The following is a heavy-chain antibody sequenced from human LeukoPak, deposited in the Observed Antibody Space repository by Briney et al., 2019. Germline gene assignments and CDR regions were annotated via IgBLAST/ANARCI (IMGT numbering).Heavy chain of an antibody. CDR3: ARGALDFDY. CDR2: ISSSSSTI. CDR1: GFTFSSYS. Sequence: GGSLRLSCAASGFTFSSYSMNWVRQAPGKGLEWGSYISSSSSTIYYADSVKGRFTISRDNAKNSLYLHMNSLKDEDTAVYYCARGALDFDYWGQGTLVTVSS. V-gene: IGHV3-48*02. J-gene: IGHJ4*02.